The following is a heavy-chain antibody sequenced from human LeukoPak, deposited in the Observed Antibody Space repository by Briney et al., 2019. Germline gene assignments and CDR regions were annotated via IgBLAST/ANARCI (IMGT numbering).Heavy chain of an antibody. CDR3: ARDRIRGRRGFDP. Sequence: ASVKVSCKASGYTFTSYYTHWVRQAPGQGLEWMGIINPSGGSTSYAQKFQGRVTMTRDMSTSTVYMELSSLRSEDTAVYYCARDRIRGRRGFDPWGQGTLVTVSS. J-gene: IGHJ5*02. CDR2: INPSGGST. V-gene: IGHV1-46*01. D-gene: IGHD3-3*02. CDR1: GYTFTSYY.